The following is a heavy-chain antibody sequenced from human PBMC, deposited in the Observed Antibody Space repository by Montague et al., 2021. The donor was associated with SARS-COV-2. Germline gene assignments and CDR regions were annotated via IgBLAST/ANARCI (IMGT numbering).Heavy chain of an antibody. Sequence: PALVKPTQTLTLTCTFSGSSLNTSGMCVSWIRQPPGKALEWLALIDWDEDQYYSTSLKTRLTISKDTSKNQVVLTMTNMDPIDTATYYCARSYGDYRDSYFDXWGQGTLVTVSS. V-gene: IGHV2-70*01. CDR2: IDWDEDQ. CDR3: ARSYGDYRDSYFDX. CDR1: GSSLNTSGMC. D-gene: IGHD4-17*01. J-gene: IGHJ4*02.